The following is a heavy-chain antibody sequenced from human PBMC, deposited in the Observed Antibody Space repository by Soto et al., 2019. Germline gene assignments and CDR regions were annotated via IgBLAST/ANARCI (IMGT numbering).Heavy chain of an antibody. CDR3: ARHEGQQLVRTIDYYYGMDV. Sequence: PGASLKISCKGSGYSFTSYWISWVRQMPGKGLEWMGRIDPSDSYTNYSPSFQGHVTIPADKSISTAYLQWSSLKASDTAMYYCARHEGQQLVRTIDYYYGMDVWGQGTTVTVSS. V-gene: IGHV5-10-1*01. J-gene: IGHJ6*02. D-gene: IGHD6-6*01. CDR2: IDPSDSYT. CDR1: GYSFTSYW.